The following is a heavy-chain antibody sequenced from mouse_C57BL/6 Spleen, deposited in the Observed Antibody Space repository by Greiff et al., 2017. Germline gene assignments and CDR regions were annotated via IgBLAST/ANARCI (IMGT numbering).Heavy chain of an antibody. CDR1: GYTFSDYG. Sequence: EVKVVESGGGLVKPGGSLKLSCTASGYTFSDYGMHWVRQTPGQGLEWVAYISRGSSNIYYAEKLKGRFTLTRDNAKITLFLQMTSLRSEGTAMYYCASPLFTTVVATEEYDFDYWGQGTSLTVSS. V-gene: IGHV5-17*01. CDR3: ASPLFTTVVATEEYDFDY. D-gene: IGHD1-1*01. CDR2: ISRGSSNI. J-gene: IGHJ2*02.